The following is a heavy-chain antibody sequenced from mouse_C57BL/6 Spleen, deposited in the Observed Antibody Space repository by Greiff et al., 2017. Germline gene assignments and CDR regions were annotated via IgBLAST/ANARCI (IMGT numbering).Heavy chain of an antibody. V-gene: IGHV1-15*01. D-gene: IGHD2-1*01. CDR1: GYTFTDYE. J-gene: IGHJ3*01. Sequence: VQRVESGAELVRPGASVTLSCKASGYTFTDYEMHWVKQTPVHGLEWIGAIDPETGGTAYNQKFKGKAILTADKSSSTAYMELRSLTSEDSAVYYCTRFEIYWGFAYWGQGTLVTVSA. CDR3: TRFEIYWGFAY. CDR2: IDPETGGT.